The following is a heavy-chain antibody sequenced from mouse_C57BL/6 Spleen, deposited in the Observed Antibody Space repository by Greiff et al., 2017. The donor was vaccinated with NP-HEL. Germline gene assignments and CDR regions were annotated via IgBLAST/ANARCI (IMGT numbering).Heavy chain of an antibody. CDR2: INPSNGGT. CDR1: GYTFTSYW. Sequence: QVQLQQPGTELVKPGASVKLSCKASGYTFTSYWMHWVKQRPGQGLEWIGNINPSNGGTNYNEKFKSKATLTVDKSSSTAYMQLSSLTSEDSAVYYCARGIYYEYGCYFDVWGTGTTVTVSS. V-gene: IGHV1-53*01. J-gene: IGHJ1*03. D-gene: IGHD2-4*01. CDR3: ARGIYYEYGCYFDV.